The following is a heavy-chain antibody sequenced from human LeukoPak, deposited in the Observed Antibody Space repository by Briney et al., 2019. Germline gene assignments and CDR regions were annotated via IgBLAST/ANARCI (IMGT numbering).Heavy chain of an antibody. CDR2: INSNSADT. D-gene: IGHD1-26*01. CDR1: GYSFIDYY. Sequence: ASVKVSCKTSGYSFIDYYIHWVRQAPGQGLEWMGWINSNSADTNYAQKFQGRVTMTRDTSISTAYMELSRLRSDDTAVYYCARGIVGATTTRSWGQGTLVTVSS. V-gene: IGHV1-2*02. J-gene: IGHJ5*02. CDR3: ARGIVGATTTRS.